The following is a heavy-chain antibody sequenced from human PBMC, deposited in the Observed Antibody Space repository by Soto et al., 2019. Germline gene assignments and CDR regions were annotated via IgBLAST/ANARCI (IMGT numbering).Heavy chain of an antibody. CDR3: ARDFAYFDS. J-gene: IGHJ4*02. V-gene: IGHV4-61*01. CDR2: VYHTGRT. Sequence: SETLSLTCTVSGSSFKSGSYSWSWIRQPPGKGLEWIGYVYHTGRTSSNPSLKSRVSISMDTSKNQFSLNLDSVTAADTAVYFCARDFAYFDSWGQGTLVTVSS. CDR1: GSSFKSGSYS. D-gene: IGHD3-3*01.